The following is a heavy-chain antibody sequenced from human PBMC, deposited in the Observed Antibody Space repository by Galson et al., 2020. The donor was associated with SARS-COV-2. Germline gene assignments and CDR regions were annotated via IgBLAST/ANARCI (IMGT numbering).Heavy chain of an antibody. D-gene: IGHD1-26*01. J-gene: IGHJ3*02. CDR1: GFTFSSYG. V-gene: IGHV3-30*18. CDR3: AKPKGGSYLDAFDI. Sequence: TGGSLRLSCAASGFTFSSYGMHWVRQAPGKGLEWVAVISYDGSNKYYADSVKGRFTISRDNSKNTLYLQMNSLRAEDTAVYYCAKPKGGSYLDAFDIWGQGTMVTVSS. CDR2: ISYDGSNK.